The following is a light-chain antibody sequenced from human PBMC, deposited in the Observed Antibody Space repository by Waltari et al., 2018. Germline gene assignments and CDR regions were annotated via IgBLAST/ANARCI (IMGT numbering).Light chain of an antibody. CDR1: SSDVGNYNY. Sequence: QSALTQPASVSGSPGQSITISCTGTSSDVGNYNYSPRYQQHPGKAPKLMIYEVSNRPSGVSNRFSGSTSGNTASLTISGLQAEDEADYYCSSYTNSTTRVFGTGTRVTVL. J-gene: IGLJ1*01. CDR3: SSYTNSTTRV. CDR2: EVS. V-gene: IGLV2-14*01.